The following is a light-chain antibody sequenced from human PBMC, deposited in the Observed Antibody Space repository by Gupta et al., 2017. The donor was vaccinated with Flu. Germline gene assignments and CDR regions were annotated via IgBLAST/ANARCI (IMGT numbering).Light chain of an antibody. V-gene: IGLV1-40*01. CDR1: SSNIGAGYG. CDR3: QSYDSSLSAWV. Sequence: QSVLTQPPSVSVAPGQSVTISCSGTSSNIGAGYGVHWYQQLPGTAPKLIIYDNSNRPSGVPDRFSGSKSGTSASLAITGLQAEDEADYYCQSYDSSLSAWVFGGGTKLTVL. CDR2: DNS. J-gene: IGLJ3*02.